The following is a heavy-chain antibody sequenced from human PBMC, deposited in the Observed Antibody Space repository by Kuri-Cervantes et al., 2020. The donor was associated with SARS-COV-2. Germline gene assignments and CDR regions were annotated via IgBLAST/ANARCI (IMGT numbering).Heavy chain of an antibody. CDR1: GYTFTGYY. CDR3: ATPRYCSGGSCYGLFDY. D-gene: IGHD2-15*01. J-gene: IGHJ4*02. V-gene: IGHV1-2*02. CDR2: INPNSGGT. Sequence: ASVKVSCKASGYTFTGYYMHWVRQAPGQGLEWMGWINPNSGGTNYAQKFQGRVTMTRDTSISTAYMELSRLRSDDTAVYYCATPRYCSGGSCYGLFDYLGQGTLVTVSS.